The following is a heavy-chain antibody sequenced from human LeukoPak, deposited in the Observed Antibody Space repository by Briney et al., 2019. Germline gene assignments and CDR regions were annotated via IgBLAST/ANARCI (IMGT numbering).Heavy chain of an antibody. J-gene: IGHJ6*02. CDR2: IYPGDSDT. CDR3: ARHDYCSSTSCYYYYGMDV. Sequence: GESLKISCKGSGYSFTSYWIGWVPQMPGKGLEWMGIIYPGDSDTRYSPSFQGQVTISADKSISTAYLQWSSLKASDTAMYYCARHDYCSSTSCYYYYGMDVWGQGTTVTVSS. V-gene: IGHV5-51*01. CDR1: GYSFTSYW. D-gene: IGHD2-2*01.